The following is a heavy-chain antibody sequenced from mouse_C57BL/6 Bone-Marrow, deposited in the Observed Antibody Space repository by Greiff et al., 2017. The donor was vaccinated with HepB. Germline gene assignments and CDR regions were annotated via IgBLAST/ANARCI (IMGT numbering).Heavy chain of an antibody. CDR3: ARDGYYGVFYAMDY. V-gene: IGHV5-17*01. Sequence: EVQLVESGGGLVKPGGSLKLSCAASGFTFSDYGMHWVRQAPEKGLEWVAYISSGSSTIYYADTVKGRFTISRDNAKNTLFLQMTSLRSEDTAMYYCARDGYYGVFYAMDYWGQGTSVTVSS. D-gene: IGHD2-3*01. J-gene: IGHJ4*01. CDR1: GFTFSDYG. CDR2: ISSGSSTI.